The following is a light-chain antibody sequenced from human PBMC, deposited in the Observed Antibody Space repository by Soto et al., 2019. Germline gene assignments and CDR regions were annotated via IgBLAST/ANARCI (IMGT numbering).Light chain of an antibody. CDR3: QQFGSSLPWT. CDR2: AAS. CDR1: RAVSSGY. J-gene: IGKJ1*01. Sequence: ENVLTQSPGTLSLSPGERATLSCRASRAVSSGYLAWYQQKPGQAPRLLIYAASTRATGIPDRFSGSGPGTDFTLTISRLEPEDFAVYYCQQFGSSLPWTFGQGTKVEIK. V-gene: IGKV3-20*01.